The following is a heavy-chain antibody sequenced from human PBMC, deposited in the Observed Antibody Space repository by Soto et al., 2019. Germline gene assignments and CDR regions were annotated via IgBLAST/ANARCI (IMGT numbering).Heavy chain of an antibody. CDR2: INHSGST. J-gene: IGHJ4*02. CDR3: ARGPMKLLWLTH. CDR1: GGSFSGYY. Sequence: SETLSLTCAVYGGSFSGYYWSWIRQPPGKGLEWIGEINHSGSTNYNPSLESRVTISVDTSKNQFSLKLSSVTAADTAVYYCARGPMKLLWLTHWGQGTLVTVSS. V-gene: IGHV4-34*01. D-gene: IGHD3-10*01.